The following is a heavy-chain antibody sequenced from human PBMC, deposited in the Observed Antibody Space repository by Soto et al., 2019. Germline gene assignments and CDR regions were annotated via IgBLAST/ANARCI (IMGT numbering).Heavy chain of an antibody. D-gene: IGHD2-15*01. CDR1: GFSVSRNY. CDR2: IYSGGST. Sequence: EVQLVESGGGLVQPGGSLRLSCAASGFSVSRNYMSWVRQAPGKGLGWVSVIYSGGSTYYTDSVKGRFTIYRDNSKAALYLHRSTLRAGDTAVYYCARGAERWQLGSWGQGTLVTVSS. J-gene: IGHJ4*02. V-gene: IGHV3-66*01. CDR3: ARGAERWQLGS.